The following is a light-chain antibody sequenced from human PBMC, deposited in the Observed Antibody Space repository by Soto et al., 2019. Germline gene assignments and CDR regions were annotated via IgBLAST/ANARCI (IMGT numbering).Light chain of an antibody. V-gene: IGKV4-1*01. CDR2: WPS. Sequence: DIVMTQFPDSLTVPLGERATINCKSSQSVLYSSNNKSYLAWYQHKPGQPPKVLIYWPSTRESGVPDRFSGSGYGTDFTLTISSLQDDDVAVYYCQQYYTTPYAFGQGTKLEIK. CDR3: QQYYTTPYA. J-gene: IGKJ2*01. CDR1: QSVLYSSNNKSY.